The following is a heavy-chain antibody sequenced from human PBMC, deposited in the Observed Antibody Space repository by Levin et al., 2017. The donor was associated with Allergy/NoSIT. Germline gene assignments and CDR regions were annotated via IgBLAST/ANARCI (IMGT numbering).Heavy chain of an antibody. CDR2: IIPIFGTA. J-gene: IGHJ3*02. D-gene: IGHD3-22*01. Sequence: GASVKVSCKASGGTFSSYAISWVRQAPGQGLEWMGGIIPIFGTANYAQKFQGRVTITADESTSTAYMELSSLRSEDTAVYYCARDKIITMIVVVSDAFDSWGQGTMVTVSS. V-gene: IGHV1-69*13. CDR3: ARDKIITMIVVVSDAFDS. CDR1: GGTFSSYA.